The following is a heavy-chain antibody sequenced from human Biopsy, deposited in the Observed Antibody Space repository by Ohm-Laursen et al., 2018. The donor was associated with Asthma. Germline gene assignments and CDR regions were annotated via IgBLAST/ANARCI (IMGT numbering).Heavy chain of an antibody. Sequence: PSQTLSLTCAVYGGSFSGYYWSWIRQPPGKGLEWIGEINHSGSTNYNPSLKSRVTISVDRPKNQFSLKLSSVTAADTAVYYCARVKDGYNFDYWGQGTLVTVSS. CDR1: GGSFSGYY. CDR2: INHSGST. V-gene: IGHV4-34*01. D-gene: IGHD5-24*01. J-gene: IGHJ4*02. CDR3: ARVKDGYNFDY.